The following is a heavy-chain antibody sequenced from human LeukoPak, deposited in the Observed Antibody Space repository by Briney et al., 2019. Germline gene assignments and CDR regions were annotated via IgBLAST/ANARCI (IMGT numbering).Heavy chain of an antibody. V-gene: IGHV1-2*02. D-gene: IGHD5-12*01. CDR3: ARWLPTNYFDY. CDR1: GYTFSGYY. CDR2: INPNNDDT. Sequence: GASVKVSCKASGYTFSGYYMYWVRQAPGQGLEWMGWINPNNDDTNSAPKFQGRVSMTWDTSISTAYMQLNTQTSDDTAVYYCARWLPTNYFDYWGQGTLVTVSS. J-gene: IGHJ4*02.